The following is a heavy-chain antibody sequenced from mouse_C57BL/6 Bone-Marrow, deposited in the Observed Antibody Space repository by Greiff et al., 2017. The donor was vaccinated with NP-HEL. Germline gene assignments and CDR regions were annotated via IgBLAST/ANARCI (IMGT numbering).Heavy chain of an antibody. V-gene: IGHV1-78*01. D-gene: IGHD1-1*01. J-gene: IGHJ3*01. Sequence: QVQLKESDAELVKPGASVKISCKVSGYTFTDHTIHWMKQRPEQGLEWIGYIYPRDGSTKYNEKFKGKATLTADTSSSTAYMQLNSLTSEDSAVYFFARSEYYYGSSSWFAYWGQGTLVTVSA. CDR1: GYTFTDHT. CDR3: ARSEYYYGSSSWFAY. CDR2: IYPRDGST.